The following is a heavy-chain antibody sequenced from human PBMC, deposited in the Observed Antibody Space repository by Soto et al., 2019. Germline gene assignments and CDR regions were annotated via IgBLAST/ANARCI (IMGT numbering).Heavy chain of an antibody. J-gene: IGHJ4*02. CDR2: IFHSGST. Sequence: QLQLQESGPGLLKPSETLSLTCTVSGGSIRSSGYYWGWIRRPPGMGLEWIGSIFHSGSTLYTPSLNGRVTISVDTSKNQFSLKMTSVTAADTAVYYCARHATYCSSNSCYEFDFWGQGSLVTVSP. D-gene: IGHD2-2*01. CDR1: GGSIRSSGYY. V-gene: IGHV4-39*01. CDR3: ARHATYCSSNSCYEFDF.